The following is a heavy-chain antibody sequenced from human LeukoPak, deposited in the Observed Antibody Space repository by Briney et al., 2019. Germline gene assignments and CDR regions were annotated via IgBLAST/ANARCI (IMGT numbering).Heavy chain of an antibody. CDR1: GGSISSYY. CDR3: ARGLLGYCSSTSCYRYWYFDL. D-gene: IGHD2-2*01. J-gene: IGHJ2*01. CDR2: FYYSGST. V-gene: IGHV4-59*12. Sequence: PSETLSLTCTVSGGSISSYYWSWIRQPPGKGLEWIGSFYYSGSTYYNPSLKSRVTISGDTSKKQFSLKLRSVTAADTAVYYCARGLLGYCSSTSCYRYWYFDLWGRGTLVTVSS.